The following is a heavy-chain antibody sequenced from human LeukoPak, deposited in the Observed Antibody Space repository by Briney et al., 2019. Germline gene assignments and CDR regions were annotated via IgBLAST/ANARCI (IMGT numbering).Heavy chain of an antibody. V-gene: IGHV4-59*08. J-gene: IGHJ4*02. CDR3: ARGMGNFDY. Sequence: SETLSLTCTVSGGSISSYYWSWIRQPPGKGLEWIGYIYYSGSTNYNPSLKSRVTMSVDTSKNQFSLKLSPVTAADTAVYYCARGMGNFDYWGQGTLVTVSS. CDR1: GGSISSYY. CDR2: IYYSGST. D-gene: IGHD7-27*01.